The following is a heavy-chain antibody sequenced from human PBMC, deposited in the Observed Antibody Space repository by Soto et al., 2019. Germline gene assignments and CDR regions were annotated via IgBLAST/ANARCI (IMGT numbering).Heavy chain of an antibody. D-gene: IGHD2-2*01. CDR3: AVVPAANGHYGMDV. J-gene: IGHJ6*02. V-gene: IGHV3-48*01. CDR1: GFTFSSYS. Sequence: PGGSLRLSCAASGFTFSSYSMNWVRQAPGKGLEWVSYISSSSSTIYYADFVKGRFTISRDNAKNSLYLQMNSLRAEDTAVYYCAVVPAANGHYGMDVWGQGTTVTVSS. CDR2: ISSSSSTI.